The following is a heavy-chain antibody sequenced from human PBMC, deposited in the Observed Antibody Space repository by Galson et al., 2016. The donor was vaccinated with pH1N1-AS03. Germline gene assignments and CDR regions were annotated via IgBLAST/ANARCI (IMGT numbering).Heavy chain of an antibody. D-gene: IGHD3-22*01. CDR1: GFTFSNYA. CDR3: AKKFYYDSSGHHLDVADV. J-gene: IGHJ3*01. V-gene: IGHV3-23*01. Sequence: SLRLSCAASGFTFSNYAMTWVRQAPGKGLEWVSSISGSGGSTNSADSVRDRFSISRDNSKNTFFLQVNRLRADDTAVYYCAKKFYYDSSGHHLDVADVWGQGTAVTVSS. CDR2: ISGSGGST.